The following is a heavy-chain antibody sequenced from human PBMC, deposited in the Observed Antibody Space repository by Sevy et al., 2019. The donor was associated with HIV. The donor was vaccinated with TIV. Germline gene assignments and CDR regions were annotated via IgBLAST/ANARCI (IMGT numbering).Heavy chain of an antibody. CDR2: ISGSGISI. CDR3: AKELPGYQYDSSGNLDT. CDR1: GFTFSTYA. D-gene: IGHD6-19*01. V-gene: IGHV3-23*01. Sequence: GGSLRLSCAASGFTFSTYAMSWVRQAPGKELEWVSGISGSGISIYYAGSVKGRFTISRDNSKNTLILQMNSLRAEDTAIYYCAKELPGYQYDSSGNLDTWGQGRLVTVSS. J-gene: IGHJ5*02.